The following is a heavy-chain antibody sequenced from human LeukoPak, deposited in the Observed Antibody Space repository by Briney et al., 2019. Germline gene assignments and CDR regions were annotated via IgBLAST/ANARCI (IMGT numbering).Heavy chain of an antibody. Sequence: SETLSLTCTVSGGSISSGGYSWSWIRQHPGKGLEWIGYIYYSGSTYYNPSLKSRVTISVDTSKNQFSLKLSSVTAADTAVYYCARGYCSSTSCYKSRYYYGMDVWGQGTTVTVSS. J-gene: IGHJ6*02. CDR1: GGSISSGGYS. V-gene: IGHV4-31*03. D-gene: IGHD2-2*02. CDR2: IYYSGST. CDR3: ARGYCSSTSCYKSRYYYGMDV.